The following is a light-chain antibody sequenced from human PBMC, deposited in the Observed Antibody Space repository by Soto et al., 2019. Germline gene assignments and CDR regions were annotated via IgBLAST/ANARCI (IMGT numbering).Light chain of an antibody. CDR3: QHYGGSPFT. V-gene: IGKV3-20*01. J-gene: IGKJ3*01. Sequence: EIVLTQSPGTLSLSPGERASLSCRTSQSVGSSLAWYQQKPGQAPRLLIYGASGRATGIPDRFSGSGWGTDFTLTISRLEPEDFAVYYCQHYGGSPFTFGPGTKVEIK. CDR1: QSVGSS. CDR2: GAS.